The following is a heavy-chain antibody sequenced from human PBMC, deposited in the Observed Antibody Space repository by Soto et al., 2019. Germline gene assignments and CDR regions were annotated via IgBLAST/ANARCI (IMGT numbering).Heavy chain of an antibody. V-gene: IGHV3-9*01. D-gene: IGHD1-1*01. J-gene: IGHJ6*02. CDR3: IKYIRNTDYNYYGFDV. CDR1: GFTFDNYD. CDR2: ITGSSATL. Sequence: EVQLVESGGGWVQPGRSLRLTCAASGFTFDNYDMNWVRQAPGKGLEWVSGITGSSATLGYAVSVKGRVTIYRDNAKNCLYLQMNSLRPEDTALYYFIKYIRNTDYNYYGFDVWGQGTPVTVSS.